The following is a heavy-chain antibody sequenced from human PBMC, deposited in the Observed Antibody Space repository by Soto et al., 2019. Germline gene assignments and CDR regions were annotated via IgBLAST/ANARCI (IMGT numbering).Heavy chain of an antibody. V-gene: IGHV3-30*18. J-gene: IGHJ4*02. Sequence: QVQLVESGGGVVQPGRSLRLSCAASGFIFRNFGMHWVRQAPGKGLEWVAVIAYDGGNTHYAGSVQGRFTISRDNSKSTLYLQMDSLGPEDTAVYFCAKGGQQLVRWSLDSCGQGTLVTVSA. CDR1: GFIFRNFG. CDR2: IAYDGGNT. D-gene: IGHD6-13*01. CDR3: AKGGQQLVRWSLDS.